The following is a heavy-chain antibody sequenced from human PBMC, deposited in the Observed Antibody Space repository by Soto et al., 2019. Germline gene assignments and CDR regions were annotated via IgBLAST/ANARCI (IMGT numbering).Heavy chain of an antibody. D-gene: IGHD3-22*01. CDR1: GFTFSSYA. J-gene: IGHJ4*02. CDR3: AKDALVRNYYDSSGYHDY. Sequence: CCAASGFTFSSYAMSWVRQAPGKGLEWVSAISGSGGSTYYADSVKGRFTISRDNSKDTLYLQMNSLRAEDTAVYYCAKDALVRNYYDSSGYHDYWGQGTLVTVSS. CDR2: ISGSGGST. V-gene: IGHV3-23*01.